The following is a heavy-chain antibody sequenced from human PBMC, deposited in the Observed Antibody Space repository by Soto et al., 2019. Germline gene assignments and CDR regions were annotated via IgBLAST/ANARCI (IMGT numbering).Heavy chain of an antibody. D-gene: IGHD3-3*01. CDR2: IDWDDDK. CDR1: GFSLSTSGMC. Sequence: SGPTLVNPTQTLTLTCTFSGFSLSTSGMCVSWIRQPPGKALEWLARIDWDDDKYYSTSLKTRLTISKDTSKNQVVLTMTNMDPVDTATYYCATEILRDSYYYMDVWGKGTTVTVSS. CDR3: ATEILRDSYYYMDV. V-gene: IGHV2-70*11. J-gene: IGHJ6*03.